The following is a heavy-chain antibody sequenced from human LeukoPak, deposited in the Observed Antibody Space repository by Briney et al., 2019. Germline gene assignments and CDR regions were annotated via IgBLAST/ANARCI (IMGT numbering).Heavy chain of an antibody. V-gene: IGHV1-3*01. CDR2: INAGNGNT. J-gene: IGHJ4*02. CDR3: ARLRDYYDSSGYYGAFDY. D-gene: IGHD3-22*01. CDR1: GYTFTSYA. Sequence: ASVKVSCKASGYTFTSYAMHWVRQAPGQRLEWMGWINAGNGNTKYSQKFQGRVTITRDTSASTAYMELSSLRSEDTAVYYCARLRDYYDSSGYYGAFDYWGQGTLVTVSS.